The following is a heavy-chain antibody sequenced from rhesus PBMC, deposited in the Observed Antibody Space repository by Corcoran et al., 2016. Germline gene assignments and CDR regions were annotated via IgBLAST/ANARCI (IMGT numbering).Heavy chain of an antibody. D-gene: IGHD6S26*01. Sequence: EVHLVESGGGLVQPGGSLRLSCAASRFTFNNYGMHWVRQAPGKGLEWVTFISYDGHIKCYADSVKDRVTISRDNSENMLYLQMNNLNLEDTAVYYCASEGPLRASGWSSLDYWGQGVLVTVSS. J-gene: IGHJ4*01. CDR1: RFTFNNYG. V-gene: IGHV3-54*02. CDR3: ASEGPLRASGWSSLDY. CDR2: ISYDGHIK.